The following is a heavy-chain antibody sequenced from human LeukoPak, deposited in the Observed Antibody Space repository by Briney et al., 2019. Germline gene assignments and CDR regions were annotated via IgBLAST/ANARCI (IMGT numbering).Heavy chain of an antibody. J-gene: IGHJ5*02. CDR3: ASMGKPSGGS. CDR2: ISMDGSDT. V-gene: IGHV3-74*03. D-gene: IGHD3-10*01. Sequence: QAGGSLRLSCAASGFTFSSYGMNWVRQAPGKGLEWVSRISMDGSDTTYADSVKGRLTISRDNAKKTLYLQMNSLRAEDTAVYHCASMGKPSGGSWGQGTRVTVSS. CDR1: GFTFSSYG.